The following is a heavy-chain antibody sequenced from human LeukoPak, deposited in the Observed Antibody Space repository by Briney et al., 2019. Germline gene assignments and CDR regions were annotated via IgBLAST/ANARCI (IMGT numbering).Heavy chain of an antibody. CDR2: INPSGGST. CDR1: GGTFSSYA. Sequence: ASVKVSCKASGGTFSSYAISWVRQAPGQGLEWMGIINPSGGSTSYAQKFQGRVTMTRDTSSSTVYMELSSLRSDDTAVYYCARAGRLRLGELSPGDYWGQGTLVTVSS. D-gene: IGHD3-16*02. CDR3: ARAGRLRLGELSPGDY. V-gene: IGHV1-46*01. J-gene: IGHJ4*02.